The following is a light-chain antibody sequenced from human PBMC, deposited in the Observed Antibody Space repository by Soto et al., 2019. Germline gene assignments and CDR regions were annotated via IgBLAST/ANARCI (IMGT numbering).Light chain of an antibody. CDR3: QQYDNWPWT. CDR2: GAS. V-gene: IGKV3-15*01. Sequence: EIVMTQSPATLSVSPGGRATLSCRDSQSISDTLAWYQQKPGQAPRLLIYGASRRATGFPARFSGSGSGTDFTLTISSLQSEDFAVYYCQQYDNWPWTFGQGTKVEI. CDR1: QSISDT. J-gene: IGKJ1*01.